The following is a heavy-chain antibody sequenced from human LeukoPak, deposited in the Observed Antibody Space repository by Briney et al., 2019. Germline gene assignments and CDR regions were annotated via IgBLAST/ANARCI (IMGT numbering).Heavy chain of an antibody. D-gene: IGHD6-6*01. V-gene: IGHV4-59*01. CDR1: GGSISSYY. J-gene: IGHJ4*02. CDR2: IYYSGST. Sequence: SETLSLTCTVSGGSISSYYWNWIRQPPGKGLEWIGYIYYSGSTNYNPSLESRVTISVDTSKNQFSLKLGSVTAADTAVYYCASSYSSSSAQQHFDYWGQGILVTVSS. CDR3: ASSYSSSSAQQHFDY.